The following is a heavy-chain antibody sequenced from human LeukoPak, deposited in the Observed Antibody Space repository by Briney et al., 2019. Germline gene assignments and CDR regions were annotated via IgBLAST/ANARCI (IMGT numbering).Heavy chain of an antibody. Sequence: GGSLRLACAASGFTFSSYAMSWVRQAPGKGLEWVSAFSGSGGDTYYADSVKGRFTISRDNSKNTLYLQMNSLRAEDTAVYYCAKSGYNRFDYWGQGTLVTVSS. V-gene: IGHV3-23*01. J-gene: IGHJ4*02. CDR2: FSGSGGDT. D-gene: IGHD5-24*01. CDR1: GFTFSSYA. CDR3: AKSGYNRFDY.